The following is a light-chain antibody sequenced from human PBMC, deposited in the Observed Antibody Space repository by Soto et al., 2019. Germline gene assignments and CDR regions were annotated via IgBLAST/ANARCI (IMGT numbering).Light chain of an antibody. J-gene: IGKJ5*01. CDR2: GAY. CDR3: QKYNNWPFT. Sequence: EIVMTQSPATLSVSPGERATLSCRASQSLGSNLAWYQQNPGQAPRLLIYGAYTRATGIPARFSGSVSGTELNLTISRLQSEDFAVYYCQKYNNWPFTCGQGTRLEIK. V-gene: IGKV3-15*01. CDR1: QSLGSN.